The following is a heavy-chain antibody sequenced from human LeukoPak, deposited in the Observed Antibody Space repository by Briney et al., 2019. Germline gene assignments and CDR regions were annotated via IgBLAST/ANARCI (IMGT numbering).Heavy chain of an antibody. V-gene: IGHV4-39*01. CDR3: ARLTPLPIFGVPSRFDP. CDR2: INHSGST. D-gene: IGHD3-3*01. CDR1: GGSISSGSYY. J-gene: IGHJ5*02. Sequence: PSETLSLTCTVSGGSISSGSYYWSWIRQPPGKGLEWIGEINHSGSTNYNPSLKSRVTISVDTSKNQFSLKLSSVTAADTAVYYCARLTPLPIFGVPSRFDPWGQGTLVTVSS.